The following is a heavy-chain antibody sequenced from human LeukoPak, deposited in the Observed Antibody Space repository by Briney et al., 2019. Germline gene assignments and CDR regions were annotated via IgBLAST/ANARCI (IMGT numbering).Heavy chain of an antibody. CDR2: VNNDGSST. CDR1: GFTFSTYW. V-gene: IGHV3-74*01. J-gene: IGHJ4*02. CDR3: ARDLNDLLQKYRSTWYPADY. Sequence: PGGSLRLSCAASGFTFSTYWMNWVRQAPGKGLVWDSRVNNDGSSTSYADSVKGRFTISRDNTNNTLYLQMNSLRAEDTAVYYCARDLNDLLQKYRSTWYPADYWGQGTLVTVSS. D-gene: IGHD6-13*01.